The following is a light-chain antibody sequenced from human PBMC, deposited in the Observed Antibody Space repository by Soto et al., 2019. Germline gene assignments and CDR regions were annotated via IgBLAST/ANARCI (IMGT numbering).Light chain of an antibody. CDR2: DAS. CDR3: QQYNTYPLT. V-gene: IGKV1-5*01. CDR1: QTISNW. Sequence: DTQMTQSPSTLSASVGDRVTITCRASQTISNWLAWYQQKPGKAPKVLIFDASTLDGGVPSRFSGRRSGTDFTLTISSLQPSDFATYYCQQYNTYPLTFGGGTKVDI. J-gene: IGKJ4*01.